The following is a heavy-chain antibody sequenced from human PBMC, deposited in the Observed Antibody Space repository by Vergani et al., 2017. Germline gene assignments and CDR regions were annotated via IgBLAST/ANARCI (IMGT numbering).Heavy chain of an antibody. CDR1: GGSISSYY. CDR3: ARGWGAPVNWYFDL. Sequence: QVQLQESGPGLVKPSETLSLTCTVSGGSISSYYWSWIRQPAGKGLEWIGRIYTSGSTNYNPSLKSRVTMSVDTSKNQFSLKLSSLTAADPAVFYWARGWGAPVNWYFDLWGRGPLVPVSS. J-gene: IGHJ2*01. D-gene: IGHD3-16*01. CDR2: IYTSGST. V-gene: IGHV4-4*07.